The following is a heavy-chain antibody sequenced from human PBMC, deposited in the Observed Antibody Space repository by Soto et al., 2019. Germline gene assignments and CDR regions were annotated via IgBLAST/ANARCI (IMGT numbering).Heavy chain of an antibody. J-gene: IGHJ5*02. CDR2: VHSGGNT. CDR1: GFTVNSNY. CDR3: ARAPYSSSWYTFDP. Sequence: GGSLRLSCAASGFTVNSNYMSWVRQAPGNGLEWVSVVHSGGNTYYADSVKGRFTISRDISKNTLYLQMNSLRAEDTAVYYCARAPYSSSWYTFDPWGQGTLVTVSS. D-gene: IGHD6-13*01. V-gene: IGHV3-66*01.